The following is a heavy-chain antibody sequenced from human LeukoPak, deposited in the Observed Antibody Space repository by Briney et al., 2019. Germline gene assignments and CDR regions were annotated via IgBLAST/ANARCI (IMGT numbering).Heavy chain of an antibody. J-gene: IGHJ5*02. D-gene: IGHD2-2*01. Sequence: GASVKVSXKASGYTFTDYYIHWVRQAPGQGLEWMGWINPNSGGTNYAQKFQGRVTVTRDTSISTAYLDLSSLMFDDTAIYYCTRGGSLCSGTSCFLNWFDRWGQGTLVTVSS. CDR3: TRGGSLCSGTSCFLNWFDR. CDR2: INPNSGGT. V-gene: IGHV1-2*02. CDR1: GYTFTDYY.